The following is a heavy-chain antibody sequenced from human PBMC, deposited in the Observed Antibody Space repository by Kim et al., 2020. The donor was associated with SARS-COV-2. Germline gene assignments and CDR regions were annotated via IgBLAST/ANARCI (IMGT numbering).Heavy chain of an antibody. D-gene: IGHD4-17*01. Sequence: GSGKDRFTISRDDSKNSLYLQMNGLKTEDTALYYCARERREQTTYYGMDVWGQGTTVTVSS. J-gene: IGHJ6*02. CDR3: ARERREQTTYYGMDV. V-gene: IGHV3-72*01.